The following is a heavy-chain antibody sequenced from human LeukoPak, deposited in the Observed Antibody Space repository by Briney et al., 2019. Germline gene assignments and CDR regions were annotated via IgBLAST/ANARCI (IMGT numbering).Heavy chain of an antibody. CDR2: IHSSGTIM. CDR1: GFTFSSHE. D-gene: IGHD3-10*02. Sequence: GGSLRLSCAAPGFTFSSHEMNWVRQAPGKGLDWVSYIHSSGTIMYYADSVKGRFTISRDNVENSLYLQMNSLRAEDTAVYYCARSPLFDVTNFDYWGQGTLVTVSS. CDR3: ARSPLFDVTNFDY. J-gene: IGHJ4*02. V-gene: IGHV3-48*03.